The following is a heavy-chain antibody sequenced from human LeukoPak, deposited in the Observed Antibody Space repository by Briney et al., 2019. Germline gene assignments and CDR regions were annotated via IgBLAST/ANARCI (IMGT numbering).Heavy chain of an antibody. J-gene: IGHJ4*02. CDR3: ANENYYGSGSYADH. V-gene: IGHV3-48*04. Sequence: PGGSLRLSCAASGFTFSTYSMNWVRQAPDKGLEWVSYITSSSTTIYYADSVKGRFTISRDDAKNSLYLQMNSLRAEDTAVYYCANENYYGSGSYADHWGQGTLVTVSS. CDR2: ITSSSTTI. CDR1: GFTFSTYS. D-gene: IGHD3-10*01.